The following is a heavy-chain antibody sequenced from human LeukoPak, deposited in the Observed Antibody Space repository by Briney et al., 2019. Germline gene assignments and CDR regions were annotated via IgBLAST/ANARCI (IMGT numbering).Heavy chain of an antibody. CDR3: AKEGYCSGGSCPPYYYYMDV. J-gene: IGHJ6*03. CDR1: GFTFSSYG. Sequence: GGSLRLSCAASGFTFSSYGMSWVRQAPGKGLEWVSAISGSGGSTYYADSVKGRFTISRDNSKNTLYLQMNSLRAEDTAVYYCAKEGYCSGGSCPPYYYYMDVWGKGTTVTISS. V-gene: IGHV3-23*01. D-gene: IGHD2-15*01. CDR2: ISGSGGST.